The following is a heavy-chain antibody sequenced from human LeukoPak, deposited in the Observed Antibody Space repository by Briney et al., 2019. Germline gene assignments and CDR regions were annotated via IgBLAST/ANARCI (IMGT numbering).Heavy chain of an antibody. CDR2: IYYSGST. D-gene: IGHD2-2*01. Sequence: SETLSLTCTVSGGSISSGGYYWSWIRQHPGKGLEWIGYIYYSGSTYYNPSLKSRVTISVDTSKNQFSLKLSSMTAADTAVYYCARSPIVPAAIDGMDVWGKGTTVTVSS. CDR1: GGSISSGGYY. CDR3: ARSPIVPAAIDGMDV. V-gene: IGHV4-31*03. J-gene: IGHJ6*04.